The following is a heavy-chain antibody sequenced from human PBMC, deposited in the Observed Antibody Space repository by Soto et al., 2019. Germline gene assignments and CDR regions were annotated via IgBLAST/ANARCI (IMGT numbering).Heavy chain of an antibody. CDR1: GGSISSGGYY. CDR2: IYYSGNT. D-gene: IGHD2-15*01. J-gene: IGHJ4*02. Sequence: QVQLQESGPGLVKPSQALSLTCTVSGGSISSGGYYWSWIRQHPGKGLEWIGYIYYSGNTYYNPSRXSXITLSVDASKNQFSRKLHSVTAAHTAVYYCATTPRYWGQGTLVTVSS. V-gene: IGHV4-31*03. CDR3: ATTPRY.